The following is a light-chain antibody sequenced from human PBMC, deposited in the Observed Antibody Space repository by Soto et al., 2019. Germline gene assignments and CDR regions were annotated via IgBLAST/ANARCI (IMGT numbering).Light chain of an antibody. V-gene: IGKV3-20*01. CDR3: QQYSSSRT. CDR1: QSISSNH. J-gene: IGKJ1*01. CDR2: GGS. Sequence: EIVLTQSPGTLSLSPGKRATLSCRASQSISSNHLAWYQQKPGQAPRLLIYGGSSRATGIPVRFSGSGSETDFTLTITRLEPEDFAMYYCQQYSSSRTFGQGTKVDIK.